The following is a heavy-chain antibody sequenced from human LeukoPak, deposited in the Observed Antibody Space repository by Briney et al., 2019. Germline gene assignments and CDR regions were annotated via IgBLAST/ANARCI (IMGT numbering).Heavy chain of an antibody. J-gene: IGHJ6*04. CDR1: GFTFSSYS. D-gene: IGHD2-2*01. CDR2: ISSSSSYI. CDR3: AREGIVPAARVYYYYYGMDV. Sequence: TGGSLRLSCAASGFTFSSYSMNWVRRAPGKGLEWVSSISSSSSYIYYADSVKGRFTISRDNAKNSLYLQMNSLRAEDTAVYYCAREGIVPAARVYYYYYGMDVWGKGTTVTVSS. V-gene: IGHV3-21*01.